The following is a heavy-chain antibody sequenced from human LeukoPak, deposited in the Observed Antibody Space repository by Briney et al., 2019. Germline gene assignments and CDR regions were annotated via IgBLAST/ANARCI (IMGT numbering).Heavy chain of an antibody. J-gene: IGHJ4*02. Sequence: PGGSLRLSCAASGFTFSTFAMIWVRQPPGKGLEWVSSIFQGGGEIHYADSVRGRFTISRDNSKSTLFLQMNSLRVEDTAVYYCAKAGAVVVVAAKYFDYWGQGTLVTVSS. CDR3: AKAGAVVVVAAKYFDY. CDR2: IFQGGGEI. D-gene: IGHD2-15*01. CDR1: GFTFSTFA. V-gene: IGHV3-23*01.